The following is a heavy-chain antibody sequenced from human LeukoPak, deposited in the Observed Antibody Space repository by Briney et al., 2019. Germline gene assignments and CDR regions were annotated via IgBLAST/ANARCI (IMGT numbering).Heavy chain of an antibody. J-gene: IGHJ1*01. V-gene: IGHV3-74*01. CDR1: GFTFSSYW. CDR3: ARAPSEIGGYYPEYFRH. Sequence: GGSLRLSCAVSGFTFSSYWMHWVRQAPGKGLVWVSRIKSDGSTRYADSVKGRFTISRDNAKNTVSLQVNSLRAEDTGVYYCARAPSEIGGYYPEYFRHWGQDTLVTVSP. D-gene: IGHD3-22*01. CDR2: IKSDGST.